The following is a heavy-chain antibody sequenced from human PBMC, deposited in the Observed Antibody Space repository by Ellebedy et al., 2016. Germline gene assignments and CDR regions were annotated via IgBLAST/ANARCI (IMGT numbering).Heavy chain of an antibody. CDR2: ISAHNGNT. CDR3: ARDPRRLWFGEYHDAFDI. Sequence: ASVKVSCKASGYSFSNFDINWVRQATGQGLEWMGWISAHNGNTQFAKKFQGRVTMSTDTSTSTAYMELRSLRSDDTAVYYCARDPRRLWFGEYHDAFDIWGQGTMVTVSS. D-gene: IGHD3-10*01. CDR1: GYSFSNFD. V-gene: IGHV1-18*01. J-gene: IGHJ3*02.